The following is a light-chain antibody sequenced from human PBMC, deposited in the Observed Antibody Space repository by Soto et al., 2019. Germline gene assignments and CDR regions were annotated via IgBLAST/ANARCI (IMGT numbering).Light chain of an antibody. J-gene: IGLJ1*01. CDR2: DVS. CDR1: SSDVGGYNY. Sequence: QSVLTQPASVSGSPGQSITISCTGTSSDVGGYNYVSWYRQHPGKAPKFMIYDVSNRPSGVSNRFSGSKSGNTASLTISGLQAEDEADYYCCSYTTSNTRQIVFGTGTK. CDR3: CSYTTSNTRQIV. V-gene: IGLV2-14*01.